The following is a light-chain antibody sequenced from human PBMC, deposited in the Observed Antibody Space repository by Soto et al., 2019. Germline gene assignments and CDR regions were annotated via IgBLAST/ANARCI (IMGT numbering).Light chain of an antibody. V-gene: IGKV1-33*01. CDR2: DAS. Sequence: DIQMTQFPSSLFASIGDRVTITCHASQDISDFLNWYQQKPGKAPKVLIYDASKLQTGVPSRFSGRGSGTDFTFTISSLQPDDSGTYFCQQYDDLPITFGQGTRLEIK. CDR1: QDISDF. CDR3: QQYDDLPIT. J-gene: IGKJ5*01.